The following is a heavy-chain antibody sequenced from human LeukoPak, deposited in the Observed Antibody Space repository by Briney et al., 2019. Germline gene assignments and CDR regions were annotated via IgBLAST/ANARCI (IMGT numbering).Heavy chain of an antibody. J-gene: IGHJ6*02. V-gene: IGHV1-69*13. Sequence: SVTVSCTASGGTFSSYAISWVRQAPGQGLEWMGGIIPIFGTANYAQKFQGRVTITADESTSTAYMELSSLRSEDTAVYYCARDYGDYYYYYGMDVWGQGTTVTVSS. CDR3: ARDYGDYYYYYGMDV. CDR1: GGTFSSYA. D-gene: IGHD4-17*01. CDR2: IIPIFGTA.